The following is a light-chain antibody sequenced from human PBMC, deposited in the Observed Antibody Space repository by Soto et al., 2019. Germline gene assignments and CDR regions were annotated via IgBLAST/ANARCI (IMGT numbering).Light chain of an antibody. J-gene: IGKJ1*01. Sequence: EIVLTQSPATLSLSPGERATLSCRASQSVSSYLAWYQQKPGQAPRLLIYDASNRATGIPARFSGSGSGTDFTLTISSLQPDDFATHYCQPYTSYSPDPFGQGTKVAIK. CDR2: DAS. CDR1: QSVSSY. CDR3: QPYTSYSPDP. V-gene: IGKV3-11*01.